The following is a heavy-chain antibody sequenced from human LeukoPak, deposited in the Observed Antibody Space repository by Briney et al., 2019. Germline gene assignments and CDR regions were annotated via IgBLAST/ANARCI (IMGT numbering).Heavy chain of an antibody. D-gene: IGHD3-3*02. V-gene: IGHV3-23*01. CDR1: GFIFITYA. CDR2: ISGSGGST. CDR3: AKSSGHFWSGYYRDY. J-gene: IGHJ4*02. Sequence: GGSLRLSCAASGFIFITYAMTWVRQAPGKGLEWVSAISGSGGSTYYADSVKGRFTISRDNSKNTLYLQMNSLRAEDTAVYYCAKSSGHFWSGYYRDYWGQGTLVTVSS.